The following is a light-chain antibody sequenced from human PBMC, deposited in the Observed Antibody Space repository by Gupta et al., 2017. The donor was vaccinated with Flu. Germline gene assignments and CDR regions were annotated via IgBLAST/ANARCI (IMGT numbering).Light chain of an antibody. CDR1: QSISSY. V-gene: IGKV1-39*01. J-gene: IGKJ1*01. Sequence: PSSLSASVGDRVTITCRESQSISSYLNWYQQKPGKAPKVLIYAASSLQSGVPSRFSGSGSGTDFTLTIISLQPEDFATYYCQQSYSTPWTFGQGTKVEI. CDR2: AAS. CDR3: QQSYSTPWT.